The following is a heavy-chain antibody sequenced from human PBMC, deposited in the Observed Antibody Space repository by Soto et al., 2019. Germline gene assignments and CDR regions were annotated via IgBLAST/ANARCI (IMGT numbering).Heavy chain of an antibody. CDR2: IIPIFGTA. CDR1: GRTFSSYA. Sequence: QVPLVQSGAEVKKPGSSVKVSCKASGRTFSSYAISWVRQAPGQGLEWMGGIIPIFGTANYAQKFQGRVTITPAKSTSTDYMALSSLRPEDTAVYYCSNSEYDFWSGYPPGDDYYYCMDVWGQGTTVAVSS. D-gene: IGHD3-3*01. J-gene: IGHJ6*02. V-gene: IGHV1-69*06. CDR3: SNSEYDFWSGYPPGDDYYYCMDV.